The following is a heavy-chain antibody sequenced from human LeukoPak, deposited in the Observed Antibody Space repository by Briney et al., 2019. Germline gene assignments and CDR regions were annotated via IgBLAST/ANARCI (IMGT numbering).Heavy chain of an antibody. J-gene: IGHJ4*02. CDR3: TTKTLRLGELSFQIDY. Sequence: GGSLRLSCAASGFTFSGSAMHWVRQASGKGLEWVGLIRSKAKSYATAYAASVKGRFTISRDDSKNTAYLQMNSLKTEDTAVYYCTTKTLRLGELSFQIDYWGQGTLVTVSS. CDR2: IRSKAKSYAT. V-gene: IGHV3-73*01. CDR1: GFTFSGSA. D-gene: IGHD3-16*02.